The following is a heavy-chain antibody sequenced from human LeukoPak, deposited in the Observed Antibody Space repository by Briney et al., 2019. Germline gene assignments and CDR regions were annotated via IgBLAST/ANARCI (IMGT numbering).Heavy chain of an antibody. V-gene: IGHV3-23*01. Sequence: GGSLRLTCAASGFTFSSYAMSWVRQAPGKGLEWVSAIGGSGGSTCYADSVKGRFTISRDNSKNTLYLQMNSLRAEDTAVYYCAGKLGITMVRGSFLFDYWGQGTLVTVSS. CDR3: AGKLGITMVRGSFLFDY. CDR1: GFTFSSYA. J-gene: IGHJ4*02. D-gene: IGHD3-10*01. CDR2: IGGSGGST.